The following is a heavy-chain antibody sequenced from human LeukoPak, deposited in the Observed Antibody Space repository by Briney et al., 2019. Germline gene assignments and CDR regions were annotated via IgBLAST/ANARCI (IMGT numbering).Heavy chain of an antibody. CDR1: GGTFSSYA. CDR3: ARDSQWELLPHFDY. V-gene: IGHV1-69*05. J-gene: IGHJ4*02. Sequence: SVKVSCKASGGTFSSYAISWVRQAPGRGLEWMGRIIPIFGTANYAQKFQGRVTITTDESTSTAYMELSSLRSEDTAVYYCARDSQWELLPHFDYWGQGTLVTVSS. CDR2: IIPIFGTA. D-gene: IGHD1-26*01.